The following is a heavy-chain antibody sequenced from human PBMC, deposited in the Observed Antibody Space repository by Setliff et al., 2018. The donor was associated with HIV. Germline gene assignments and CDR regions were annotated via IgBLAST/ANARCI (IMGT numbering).Heavy chain of an antibody. J-gene: IGHJ6*03. V-gene: IGHV4-39*01. Sequence: PSETLSLTCAVSGGSITSNNHYWGWTRQPPGKGLEWIGTIYYSGTTYYNPSLKSRVTISVDPSKNQFSLKLTSVTAADTAVYYCARRASPPSGPYSQYYMDVWGRGTSVTVSS. D-gene: IGHD2-21*01. CDR1: GGSITSNNHY. CDR2: IYYSGTT. CDR3: ARRASPPSGPYSQYYMDV.